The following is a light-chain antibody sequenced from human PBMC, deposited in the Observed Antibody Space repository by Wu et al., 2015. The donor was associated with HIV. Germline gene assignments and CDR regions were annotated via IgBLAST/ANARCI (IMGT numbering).Light chain of an antibody. V-gene: IGKV3D-20*02. J-gene: IGKJ3*01. CDR3: QQRSNWPPSFT. CDR1: QSLSTNY. Sequence: EIVMTQSPATLSVSPGERATLSCRASQSLSTNYLAWYQQKPGQSPRLLIYGASNRAIGIPDRFSGSGSGTDFTLTISSLEPEDFAVYYCQQRSNWPPSFTFGPGTKVNIK. CDR2: GAS.